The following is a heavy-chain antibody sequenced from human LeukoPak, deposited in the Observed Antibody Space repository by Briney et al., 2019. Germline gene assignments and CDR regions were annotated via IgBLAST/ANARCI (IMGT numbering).Heavy chain of an antibody. CDR3: ARDLVYGDYAWYYFDY. CDR2: IWYDGSNK. J-gene: IGHJ4*02. V-gene: IGHV3-33*01. CDR1: GFTFSSYG. D-gene: IGHD4-17*01. Sequence: GGSLRLSCAASGFTFSSYGMHWVRQAPGKGLEWVAVIWYDGSNKYYADSVKGRFTISRDNSKNTLYLQMNSLRAEDTAVYYCARDLVYGDYAWYYFDYWGQGTLVTVSS.